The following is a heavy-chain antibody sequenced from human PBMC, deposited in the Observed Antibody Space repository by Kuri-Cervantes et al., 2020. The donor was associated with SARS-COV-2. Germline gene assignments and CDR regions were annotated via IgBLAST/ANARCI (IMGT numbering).Heavy chain of an antibody. Sequence: GGSLRLSCTASGFTFGDYAMSWVRQAPGKGLEWVGFIRSKAYGGTTEYAASVKGRFTISRDDSKSIAYLQMNSLKTEDTAVYYCTRDDFWSGYYNYWGRGTLVTVSS. D-gene: IGHD3-3*01. CDR1: GFTFGDYA. J-gene: IGHJ4*02. V-gene: IGHV3-49*04. CDR3: TRDDFWSGYYNY. CDR2: IRSKAYGGTT.